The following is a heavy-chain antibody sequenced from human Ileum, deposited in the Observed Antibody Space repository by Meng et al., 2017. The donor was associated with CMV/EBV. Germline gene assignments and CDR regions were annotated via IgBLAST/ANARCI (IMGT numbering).Heavy chain of an antibody. CDR3: VKVQVSPWWLQRDN. CDR2: ISSAGINT. CDR1: GFTFRSYA. Sequence: GESLKISCTASGFTFRSYAMSWVRQAPGKGLEWVSTISSAGINTYFADSVKGRFTISRDNSMNTLYLQMNSLRADDTAIYYCVKVQVSPWWLQRDNWGQGKLVTVSS. V-gene: IGHV3-23*01. J-gene: IGHJ4*02. D-gene: IGHD2-15*01.